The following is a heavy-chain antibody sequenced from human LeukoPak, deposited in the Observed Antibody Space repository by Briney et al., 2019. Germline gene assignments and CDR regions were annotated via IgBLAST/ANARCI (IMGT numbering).Heavy chain of an antibody. Sequence: GGSLRLSCAASGFTFSSYGMHWVRQAPGKGLKWVAFIRYDGSDKYYGDSVKGRFTISRDNSMNTLYLQMNSLRAEDTAFYYCARGSSLAYWGQGTLVTVSS. J-gene: IGHJ4*02. CDR1: GFTFSSYG. CDR3: ARGSSLAY. V-gene: IGHV3-30*02. D-gene: IGHD6-6*01. CDR2: IRYDGSDK.